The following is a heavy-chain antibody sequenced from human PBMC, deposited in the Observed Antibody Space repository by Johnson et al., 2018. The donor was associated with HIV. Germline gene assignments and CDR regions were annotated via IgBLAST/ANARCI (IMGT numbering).Heavy chain of an antibody. CDR2: ISYDGSNK. J-gene: IGHJ3*02. V-gene: IGHV3-30*04. D-gene: IGHD3-10*01. CDR1: GFTFSSYA. CDR3: ASTGSGSDDAFDI. Sequence: QVQLVESGGGLVQPGRSLRLSCAASGFTFSSYAMHWVRQAPGKGLEWVAVISYDGSNKYYADSVKGRFTMSRDNSKNTLYLQMNSLRAEDTAVYYCASTGSGSDDAFDIWGQGTMVTVSS.